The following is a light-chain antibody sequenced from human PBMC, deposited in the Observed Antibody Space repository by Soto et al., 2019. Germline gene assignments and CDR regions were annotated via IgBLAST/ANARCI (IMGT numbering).Light chain of an antibody. J-gene: IGKJ2*01. CDR1: QTVLYSSNNKTY. CDR3: QQYYSTPRT. CDR2: WAS. V-gene: IGKV4-1*01. Sequence: DIVMTQSPDSLAVSLGERATINCKSSQTVLYSSNNKTYLAWYQKRPGQPPKLLIYWASTRESGVPDRFSGSGSGTEFTLTISSLQAEDVAVYYGQQYYSTPRTFGQGTKVDIK.